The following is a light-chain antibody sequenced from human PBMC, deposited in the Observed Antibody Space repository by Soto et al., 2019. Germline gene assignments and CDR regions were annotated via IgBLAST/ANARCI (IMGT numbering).Light chain of an antibody. J-gene: IGKJ2*01. CDR2: AAS. CDR3: LQYGSSPLYS. V-gene: IGKV3-20*01. CDR1: QSVSSNY. Sequence: EVVLTQSPGTLSFSPGERATLSCRASQSVSSNYLAWYQQKPGQAPRLLIYAASTRATGIPARFSGSGSGTDFTLTISRLEPGDFAVYYCLQYGSSPLYSFGQGTKLDIK.